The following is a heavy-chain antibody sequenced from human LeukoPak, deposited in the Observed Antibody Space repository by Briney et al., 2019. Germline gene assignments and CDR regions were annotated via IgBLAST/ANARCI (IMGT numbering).Heavy chain of an antibody. CDR2: ISSNGGST. V-gene: IGHV3-64*01. D-gene: IGHD3-16*01. J-gene: IGHJ4*02. Sequence: GGSLRLSCAASGFTFSSYAMHWVRQAPGKGLEYVSAISSNGGSTYYANSVKGRFTISRDNSKNTLYLQMGSLRAEDTAVYYCARGGRTGDRKLDYWGQGTLVTVSS. CDR3: ARGGRTGDRKLDY. CDR1: GFTFSSYA.